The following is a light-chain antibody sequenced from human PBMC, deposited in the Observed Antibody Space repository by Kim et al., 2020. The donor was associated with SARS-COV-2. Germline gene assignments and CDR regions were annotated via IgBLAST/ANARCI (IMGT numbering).Light chain of an antibody. CDR3: QVWDRSSDHHVV. CDR1: NIGSKS. Sequence: SSELTQPPSVSVAPGKTARITCGGNNIGSKSVHWYQQKPGQAPVLVIYYDSDRPSGIPERFSGSNSGNTATLTISRVEAGDEADYYCQVWDRSSDHHVVF. V-gene: IGLV3-21*04. CDR2: YDS. J-gene: IGLJ2*01.